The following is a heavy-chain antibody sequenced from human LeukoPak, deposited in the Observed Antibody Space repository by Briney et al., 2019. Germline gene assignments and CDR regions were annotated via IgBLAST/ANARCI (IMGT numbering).Heavy chain of an antibody. Sequence: GGSLRLSCAASGFTFTSCSMNWVRQAPGKGLEWVSSISSSSSYIYYADSVKGRFTISKDNSKSTLYLQVNSLRPEDTAVYYCARDFRGYFDYWGQGTLVTVSS. CDR3: ARDFRGYFDY. CDR2: ISSSSSYI. J-gene: IGHJ4*02. V-gene: IGHV3-21*01. CDR1: GFTFTSCS.